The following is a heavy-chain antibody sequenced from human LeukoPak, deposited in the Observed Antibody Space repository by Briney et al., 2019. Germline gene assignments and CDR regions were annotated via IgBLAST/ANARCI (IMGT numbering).Heavy chain of an antibody. CDR1: GFTFTRYT. CDR2: ITPSGSNS. CDR3: AGDLDWGACDA. D-gene: IGHD3-9*01. Sequence: PGGSLRLSCAASGFTFTRYTMSWVRQAPGKGLEWVSGITPSGSNSYYADSVKGRFTISRDNSKNTVSLHMNSLRAEDTALYYCAGDLDWGACDAWGQGTLVTVSS. J-gene: IGHJ5*02. V-gene: IGHV3-23*01.